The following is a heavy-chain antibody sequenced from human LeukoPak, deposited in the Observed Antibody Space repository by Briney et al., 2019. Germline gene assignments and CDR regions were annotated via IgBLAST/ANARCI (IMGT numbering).Heavy chain of an antibody. J-gene: IGHJ6*03. CDR1: GGSISSYY. D-gene: IGHD2-15*01. V-gene: IGHV4-59*01. CDR2: IYYSGST. Sequence: PSETLSLTCTVSGGSISSYYWSWIRQPPGKGLEWIGYIYYSGSTNYNLSLKSRVTISVDTSKNQFSLKLSSVTAADTAVYYCAREWRGRYYYYYMDVWGKGTTVAVSS. CDR3: AREWRGRYYYYYMDV.